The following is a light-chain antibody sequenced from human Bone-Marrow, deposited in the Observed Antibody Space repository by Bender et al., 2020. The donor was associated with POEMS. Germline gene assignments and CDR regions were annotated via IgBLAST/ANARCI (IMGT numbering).Light chain of an antibody. CDR3: SSFTGSNNLGV. J-gene: IGLJ3*02. Sequence: QSALTQPPSASGSPGQSITISCTGTSSDVGGYIYVSWYQQHPGKAPKLMLYEVTRRASGVPDRFSGSKSGNTASLTVSGLQADDEADYYCSSFTGSNNLGVFGGGTRLTVL. V-gene: IGLV2-8*01. CDR2: EVT. CDR1: SSDVGGYIY.